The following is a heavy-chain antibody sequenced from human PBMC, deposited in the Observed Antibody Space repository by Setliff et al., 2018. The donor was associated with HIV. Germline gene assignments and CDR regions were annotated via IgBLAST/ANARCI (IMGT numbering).Heavy chain of an antibody. Sequence: SETLSLTCTVSGGSISSHFWTWIRQPAGKGLEWIGRFRPTGNAYYANPYYNPSLKSRVSMSVDTSTNQFSLSLASVTAADTAVYYCTRRFEKWLAFDYWGQGTLVTVSS. J-gene: IGHJ4*02. V-gene: IGHV4-4*07. CDR2: FRPTGNAYYANP. CDR3: TRRFEKWLAFDY. CDR1: GGSISSHF. D-gene: IGHD6-19*01.